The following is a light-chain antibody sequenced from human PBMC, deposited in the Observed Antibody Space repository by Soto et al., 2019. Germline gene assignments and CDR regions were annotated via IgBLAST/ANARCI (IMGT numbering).Light chain of an antibody. J-gene: IGKJ4*02. CDR3: QQYDSRPRT. Sequence: DIQMTQSPSTLSVSAGERATISCRASQSVSSRLAWCQQKPGKAPRLLIFGASNRATGIPARFSGSGSGTEFTLTISSLRSEDFAVYYCQQYDSRPRTFGGGTKVDIK. V-gene: IGKV3-15*01. CDR2: GAS. CDR1: QSVSSR.